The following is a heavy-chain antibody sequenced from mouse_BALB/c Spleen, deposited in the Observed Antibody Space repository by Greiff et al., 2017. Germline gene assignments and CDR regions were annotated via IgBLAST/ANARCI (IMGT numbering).Heavy chain of an antibody. J-gene: IGHJ4*01. CDR3: ARGGVSSYFDAIDY. V-gene: IGHV14-1*02. CDR1: GFNIKDYY. Sequence: EVQLQQSGAELVRPGALVKLSCKASGFNIKDYYMHWVKQRPEQGLEWIGWIDPENGNTIYDPKFQGKASITADTSSNTAYLQLSSLTSEDTAVYYCARGGVSSYFDAIDYWGQGTSVTVSS. D-gene: IGHD1-1*01. CDR2: IDPENGNT.